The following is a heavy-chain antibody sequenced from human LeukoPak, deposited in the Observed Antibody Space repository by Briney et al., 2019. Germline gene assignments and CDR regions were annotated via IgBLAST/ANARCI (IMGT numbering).Heavy chain of an antibody. CDR1: GYTFTSYG. J-gene: IGHJ4*02. V-gene: IGHV1-8*02. CDR2: MNPNSGNT. D-gene: IGHD6-6*01. Sequence: ASVKVSCKASGYTFTSYGISWVRQATGQGLEWMGWMNPNSGNTAYAQKFQGRVTMSRDTSISTAYMELSSLRSEDTAVYYCVRLPKYSRPLDYWGQGTLATVSS. CDR3: VRLPKYSRPLDY.